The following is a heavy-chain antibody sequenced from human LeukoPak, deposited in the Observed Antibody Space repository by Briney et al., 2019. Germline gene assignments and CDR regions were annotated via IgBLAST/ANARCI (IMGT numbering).Heavy chain of an antibody. CDR2: IGTYDGDT. V-gene: IGHV1-18*04. J-gene: IGHJ4*02. Sequence: GASVKVSCKASGYTFLSYGISWVRQAPGQGLEWVGWIGTYDGDTNYAQKLQGRVTMTTDTSTNTVYMGVKNLRSDDTAVYYCARDFFHISSSSWEDCFDSWGQGTLVTVSS. CDR3: ARDFFHISSSSWEDCFDS. CDR1: GYTFLSYG. D-gene: IGHD6-13*01.